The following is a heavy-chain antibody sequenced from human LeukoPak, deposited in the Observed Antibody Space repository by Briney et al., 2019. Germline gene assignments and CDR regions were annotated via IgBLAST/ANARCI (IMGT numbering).Heavy chain of an antibody. Sequence: PSETLSLTCTVSGGSISSSSYYWGWIRQPPGKGLEWIGSIYYSGSTYYNPSLKSRVTISEDTSKNQFSLKLSSVTAADTAVYYCARRGGTVTTVPPSFDYWGQGTLVTVSS. CDR2: IYYSGST. J-gene: IGHJ4*02. D-gene: IGHD4-17*01. V-gene: IGHV4-39*01. CDR3: ARRGGTVTTVPPSFDY. CDR1: GGSISSSSYY.